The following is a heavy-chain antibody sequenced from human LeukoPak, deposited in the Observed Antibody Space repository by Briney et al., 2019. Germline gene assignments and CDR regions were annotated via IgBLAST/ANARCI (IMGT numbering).Heavy chain of an antibody. CDR3: ARELDYYDSSGADDAFDI. CDR2: ISSSKSYI. V-gene: IGHV3-21*01. Sequence: GGSLRLSCAASGFTSSRYSMNWVRQAPGKGLEWVSSISSSKSYIYYADSVKGRFTISRDNAKNSLYLQMNSLRAEDTAVYYCARELDYYDSSGADDAFDIWGQGTMVTVSS. CDR1: GFTSSRYS. D-gene: IGHD3-22*01. J-gene: IGHJ3*02.